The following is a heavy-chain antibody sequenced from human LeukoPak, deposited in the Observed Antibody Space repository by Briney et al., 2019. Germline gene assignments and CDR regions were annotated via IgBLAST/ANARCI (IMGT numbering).Heavy chain of an antibody. CDR3: VKATEGYCTSTSCLGFDP. D-gene: IGHD2-2*01. J-gene: IGHJ5*02. CDR1: GFTYSTYA. Sequence: PGGALRLSCSASGFTYSTYAMHWVRQAPGKGLEYVSAISSNGVNTYYADSVKGRCTISRDNSKSTLYLQMSDLRAQDTAVYYCVKATEGYCTSTSCLGFDPWGQGTLVTVSS. CDR2: ISSNGVNT. V-gene: IGHV3-64D*09.